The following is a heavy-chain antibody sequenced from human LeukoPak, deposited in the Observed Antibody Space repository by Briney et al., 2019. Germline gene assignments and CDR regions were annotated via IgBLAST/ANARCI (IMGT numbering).Heavy chain of an antibody. CDR2: IIPILGIA. J-gene: IGHJ6*02. D-gene: IGHD3-3*01. V-gene: IGHV1-69*04. CDR1: GGTFSSYA. CDR3: ARDGVDYYYYGMDV. Sequence: GASVKVSCKASGGTFSSYAISWVRQAPGQGLEWMGRIIPILGIANYAQKFQGRVTITADKSTSTAYMELSSPRSEDTAVYYCARDGVDYYYYGMDVWGQGTTVTVSS.